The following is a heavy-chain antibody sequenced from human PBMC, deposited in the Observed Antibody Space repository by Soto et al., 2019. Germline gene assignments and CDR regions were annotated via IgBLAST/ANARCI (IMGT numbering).Heavy chain of an antibody. D-gene: IGHD3-3*01. J-gene: IGHJ6*02. Sequence: GASVKVSCKASGYTFSGFYMHWVRQAPGQGLEWMGWINPNSGGTNYAQKFQGRVTMTRDTSISTAYMELSRLRSDDTAVYYCARGHRIFGVVIMSYYYGMDVWGQGTTVTV. CDR3: ARGHRIFGVVIMSYYYGMDV. V-gene: IGHV1-2*02. CDR1: GYTFSGFY. CDR2: INPNSGGT.